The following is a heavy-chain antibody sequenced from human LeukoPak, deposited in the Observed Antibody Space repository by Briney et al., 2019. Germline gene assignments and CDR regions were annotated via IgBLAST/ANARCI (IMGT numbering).Heavy chain of an antibody. J-gene: IGHJ6*02. V-gene: IGHV4-61*05. CDR3: ARHLWRTSRDGNPLGMDV. CDR2: IYYSGST. CDR1: GGSISSSSYY. D-gene: IGHD5-24*01. Sequence: ASETLSLTCTVSGGSISSSSYYWSWIRQPPGKGLEWIGYIYYSGSTNYNPSLKSRVTISVDTSKNQFSLKLSSVTAADTAVYYCARHLWRTSRDGNPLGMDVWGQGTTVTVSS.